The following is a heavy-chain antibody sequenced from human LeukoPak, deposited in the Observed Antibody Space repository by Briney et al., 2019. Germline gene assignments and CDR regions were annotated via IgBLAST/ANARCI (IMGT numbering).Heavy chain of an antibody. V-gene: IGHV3-23*01. CDR2: ISGSGGST. Sequence: GGSLRLSCAASGLTLSRYAMTWVRQAPGKGLEWVSAISGSGGSTYYADSVKGRFTISRDNSKNTLYLQMNSLRAEDTAVYYCAKHYCSSTSCYSVYWGQGTLVTVSS. CDR3: AKHYCSSTSCYSVY. J-gene: IGHJ4*02. CDR1: GLTLSRYA. D-gene: IGHD2-2*02.